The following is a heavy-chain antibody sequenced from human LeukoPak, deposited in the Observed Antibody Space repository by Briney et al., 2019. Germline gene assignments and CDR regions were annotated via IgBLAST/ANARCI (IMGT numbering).Heavy chain of an antibody. D-gene: IGHD3-9*01. CDR1: GFTFSDYY. J-gene: IGHJ5*02. V-gene: IGHV3-11*05. CDR3: ARGYFDRGAFDP. Sequence: PGGSLRLSCAASGFTFSDYYMSWIRQAPGKGLEWVSYISSSSSYTTYADSVKGRFTISRDNAKHSLYLQMNSLRAEDTAVYYCARGYFDRGAFDPWGQGTLVTVSS. CDR2: ISSSSSYT.